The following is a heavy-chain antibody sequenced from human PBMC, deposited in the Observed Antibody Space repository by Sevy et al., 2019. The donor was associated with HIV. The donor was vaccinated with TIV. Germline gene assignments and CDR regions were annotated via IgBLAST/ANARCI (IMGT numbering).Heavy chain of an antibody. D-gene: IGHD4-17*01. CDR3: AREGSYGDYMLSYYYGMDV. V-gene: IGHV3-7*01. CDR2: IYQDGSEK. CDR1: GFSFSSYW. J-gene: IGHJ6*02. Sequence: GGSLRLSCAASGFSFSSYWMTWVRQAPGKGLEWVASIYQDGSEKYYMDSVKGRFTVSRDNATNSLFLQMNSLRVEDTAVYYCAREGSYGDYMLSYYYGMDVWGQGTTVTVSS.